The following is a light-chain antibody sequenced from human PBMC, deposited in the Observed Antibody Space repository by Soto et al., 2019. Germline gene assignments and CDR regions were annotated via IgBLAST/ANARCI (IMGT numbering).Light chain of an antibody. CDR2: LGS. J-gene: IGKJ4*01. V-gene: IGKV2-28*01. Sequence: DIVMTQSPLSLPVTPGEPASISCRSSQSLLHNNGYNYLDWYLQKPGQSPQLLIYLGSNRASGVPDRFSGSGSGTDFTLKISRVEAEDVGVYYCMQALQTLLTFGGGTKVEIK. CDR1: QSLLHNNGYNY. CDR3: MQALQTLLT.